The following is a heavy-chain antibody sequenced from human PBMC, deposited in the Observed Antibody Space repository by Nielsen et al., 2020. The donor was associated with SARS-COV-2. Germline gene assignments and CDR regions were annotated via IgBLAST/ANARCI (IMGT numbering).Heavy chain of an antibody. J-gene: IGHJ6*02. CDR3: ARGPYTRYGMDV. D-gene: IGHD4-11*01. CDR2: ISGTSSTI. Sequence: GGSLRLSCSASGFTFSNFGMNWVRQAPGKGLEWVSYISGTSSTIYYADSVKGIFTISRDNSKNTLYLQMNSLRAEDTAVYYCARGPYTRYGMDVWGQGTTVTVSS. CDR1: GFTFSNFG. V-gene: IGHV3-48*01.